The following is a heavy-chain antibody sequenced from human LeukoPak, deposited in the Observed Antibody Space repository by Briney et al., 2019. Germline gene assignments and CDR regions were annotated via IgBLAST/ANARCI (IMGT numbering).Heavy chain of an antibody. V-gene: IGHV3-48*03. CDR3: ARERVTTGGDACDI. CDR1: GFTFSSSE. J-gene: IGHJ3*02. D-gene: IGHD4-11*01. Sequence: PGGSLRLSCAASGFTFSSSEMNWVCQAPGKGLEWVSYISSLGTKIYYADSVKGLFTMSRDNAKNSLYLQMNSLRAEDTAIYYCARERVTTGGDACDIWGHGTMVTVSS. CDR2: ISSLGTKI.